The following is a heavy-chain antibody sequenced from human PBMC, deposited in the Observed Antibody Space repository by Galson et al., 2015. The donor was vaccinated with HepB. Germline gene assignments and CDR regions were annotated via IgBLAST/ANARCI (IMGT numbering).Heavy chain of an antibody. CDR1: GGTFSGYA. CDR3: ADCSSNSCYDTGGDYYYHGMDV. J-gene: IGHJ6*02. Sequence: SVKVSCKASGGTFSGYAFSWVRQAPGQGLEWMGGIIPMFGTADYAQKFQGRVTITADESTSTAYMELSSLRSEDTAVYYCADCSSNSCYDTGGDYYYHGMDVWGQGTTVTVSS. D-gene: IGHD2-2*01. V-gene: IGHV1-69*13. CDR2: IIPMFGTA.